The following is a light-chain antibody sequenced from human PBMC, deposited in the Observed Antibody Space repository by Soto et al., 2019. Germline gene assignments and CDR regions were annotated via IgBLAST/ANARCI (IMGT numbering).Light chain of an antibody. CDR2: DVN. V-gene: IGLV2-8*01. J-gene: IGLJ1*01. Sequence: QSALTQPPSASGSPGQSLTISCTGTSSDVGAHNYVSWYQQNPGKAPKLMLYDVNKRPSGVPDRFSGSKSGNTASLTVSGLQAEDEADYYCSSYTGSSTLEVFGSGTKVTVL. CDR3: SSYTGSSTLEV. CDR1: SSDVGAHNY.